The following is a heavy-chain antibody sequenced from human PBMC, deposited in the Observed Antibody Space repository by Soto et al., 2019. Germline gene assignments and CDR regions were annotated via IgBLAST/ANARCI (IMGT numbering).Heavy chain of an antibody. CDR1: GFTFSDYY. V-gene: IGHV3-11*01. CDR2: ISNTADTT. J-gene: IGHJ4*02. D-gene: IGHD2-15*01. Sequence: QVQLVESGGGLVEPGGSLRLSCAASGFTFSDYYMSWIRQAPGRGLEWISYISNTADTTYYADSVKGRFTVSRDNAKNSLSLEMNSLRADDTAVYYCARDRAPSRWSGINNCAQGTLVIVSS. CDR3: ARDRAPSRWSGINN.